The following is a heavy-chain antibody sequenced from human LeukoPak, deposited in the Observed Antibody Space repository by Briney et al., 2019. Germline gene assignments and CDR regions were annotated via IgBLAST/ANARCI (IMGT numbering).Heavy chain of an antibody. Sequence: GGSLRLSCAASGFTFSSYGMHWVRQAPGKGLEWVAFIRYDGSNKYYADSVKGRFTISRDNSKNTLYLQMNSLRAEDTAVYYCAKDLDYYDSSGPFGYWGQGTLVTVSS. CDR3: AKDLDYYDSSGPFGY. J-gene: IGHJ4*02. CDR2: IRYDGSNK. D-gene: IGHD3-22*01. V-gene: IGHV3-30*02. CDR1: GFTFSSYG.